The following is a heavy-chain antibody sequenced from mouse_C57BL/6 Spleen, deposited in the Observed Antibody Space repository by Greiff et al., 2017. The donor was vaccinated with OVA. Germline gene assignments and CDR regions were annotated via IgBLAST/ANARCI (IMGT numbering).Heavy chain of an antibody. CDR1: GFTFTDYY. D-gene: IGHD4-1*01. V-gene: IGHV7-3*01. J-gene: IGHJ4*01. Sequence: EVKLMESGGGLVQPGGSLSLSCAASGFTFTDYYMSWVRQPPGKALEWLGFIRNKANGYTTEYSASVKGRFTISRDNSQSILYLQMNALRAEDSATYYCASRNWDVDAMDYWGQGTSVTVSS. CDR3: ASRNWDVDAMDY. CDR2: IRNKANGYTT.